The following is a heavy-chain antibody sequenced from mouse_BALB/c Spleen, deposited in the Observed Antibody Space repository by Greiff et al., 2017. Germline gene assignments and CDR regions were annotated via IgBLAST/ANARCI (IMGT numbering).Heavy chain of an antibody. CDR1: GYTFTSYD. CDR3: ARGNWDVGFAY. Sequence: QVQLQQSGAELVKPGASVKLSCKASGYTFTSYDINWVRQRPEQGLEWIGWIFPGDGSTKYNEKFKGKATLTSDKSSSTAYMELSSLTSEDSAVYYCARGNWDVGFAYWGQGTLVTVSA. CDR2: IFPGDGST. V-gene: IGHV1-85*01. J-gene: IGHJ3*01. D-gene: IGHD4-1*01.